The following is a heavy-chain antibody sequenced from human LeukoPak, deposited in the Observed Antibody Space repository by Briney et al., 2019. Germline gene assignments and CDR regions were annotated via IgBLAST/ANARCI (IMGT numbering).Heavy chain of an antibody. CDR2: ISSSDTR. CDR1: GFTFSDYY. D-gene: IGHD4-17*01. J-gene: IGHJ4*02. Sequence: GGSLRLSCAASGFTFSDYYMSWIRQAPGKGLEWVSYISSSDTRYYADSVKGRFTISRDNAKNSLYLQMYSLRGEDTAVYYCARGGAVTTSYYFDYWGQGTLVTVSS. V-gene: IGHV3-11*04. CDR3: ARGGAVTTSYYFDY.